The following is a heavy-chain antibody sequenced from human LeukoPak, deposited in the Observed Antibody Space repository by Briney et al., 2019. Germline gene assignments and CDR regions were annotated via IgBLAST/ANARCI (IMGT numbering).Heavy chain of an antibody. D-gene: IGHD2-21*02. CDR3: ARDATRGGDNDY. Sequence: GGSLRLSCAVSGYTFTSYWMSWVRQAPGKGLEWVANINEDGSYKFHADSVKGRLTISRDNAKNSLYLQMNSLRADDTAVYYCARDATRGGDNDYWGQGTRVIVSS. V-gene: IGHV3-7*01. CDR2: INEDGSYK. CDR1: GYTFTSYW. J-gene: IGHJ4*02.